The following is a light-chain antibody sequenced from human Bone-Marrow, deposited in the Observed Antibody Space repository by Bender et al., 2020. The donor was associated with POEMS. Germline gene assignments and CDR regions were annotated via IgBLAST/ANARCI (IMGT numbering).Light chain of an antibody. J-gene: IGLJ1*01. V-gene: IGLV2-23*02. Sequence: HSALTQPASVSGSPGQSITISCTGSSSDVGSYNLVTWYQQHPGKAPKLMIYEVNKWPSGVSNRFSGSKSGNTASLTISGLQAEDEADYYCCSYAGSSTYVFGTGTKVTVL. CDR3: CSYAGSSTYV. CDR1: SSDVGSYNL. CDR2: EVN.